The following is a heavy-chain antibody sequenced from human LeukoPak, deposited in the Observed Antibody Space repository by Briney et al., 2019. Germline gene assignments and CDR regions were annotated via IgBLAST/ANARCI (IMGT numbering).Heavy chain of an antibody. CDR2: ISSSSSYI. Sequence: GGSLRLSCAASGFTFSSYSMNWVRQAPGKGLEWVSSISSSSSYIYYADSVKGRFTISRDNAKNSLYLQMNSLRAEDTAVYYCASTPHYYYYMDVWGKGTTVTVSS. V-gene: IGHV3-21*01. CDR3: ASTPHYYYYMDV. CDR1: GFTFSSYS. J-gene: IGHJ6*03.